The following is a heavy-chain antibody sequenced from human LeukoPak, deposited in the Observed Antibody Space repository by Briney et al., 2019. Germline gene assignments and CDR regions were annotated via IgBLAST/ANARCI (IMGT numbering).Heavy chain of an antibody. Sequence: SGGSLRLSCAASGFTFSNYSMTWVRQAPGKGLEWVSAISGSGGSTYYAVSVKGRFTMSSANSRSALHLKMNSVRDEATAVYYCAKEAVDGSNFDYWGQGTLVTVSS. J-gene: IGHJ4*02. CDR3: AKEAVDGSNFDY. D-gene: IGHD6-19*01. CDR1: GFTFSNYS. V-gene: IGHV3-23*01. CDR2: ISGSGGST.